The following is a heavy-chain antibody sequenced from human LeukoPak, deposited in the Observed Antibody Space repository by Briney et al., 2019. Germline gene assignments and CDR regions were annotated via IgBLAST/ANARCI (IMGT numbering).Heavy chain of an antibody. CDR2: INHSGST. CDR3: AGKGPSVRYYYYYMDV. D-gene: IGHD3-10*01. Sequence: SETLSLTCAVYGGSFSGYYWSWIRQPPGKGLEWIGEINHSGSTNYNPSLKSRVTISVDTSKNQFSLKLSSVTAADTAVYYCAGKGPSVRYYYYYMDVWGKGTTVTVSS. CDR1: GGSFSGYY. V-gene: IGHV4-34*01. J-gene: IGHJ6*03.